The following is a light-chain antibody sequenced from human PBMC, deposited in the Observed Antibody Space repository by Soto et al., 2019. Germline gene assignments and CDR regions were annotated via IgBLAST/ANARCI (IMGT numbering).Light chain of an antibody. CDR1: SYNVGKNL. CDR2: KNN. CDR3: AAWDDSLSAWV. Sequence: QSVLTQSPSASGTPGQRVTISCSGGSYNVGKNLVYWYQQRPGTAPKLIIFKNNKRPSGVPDRFSGSNSGSSASLAISGLRSEDEADYFCAAWDDSLSAWVFGGGTKLTVL. V-gene: IGLV1-47*01. J-gene: IGLJ3*02.